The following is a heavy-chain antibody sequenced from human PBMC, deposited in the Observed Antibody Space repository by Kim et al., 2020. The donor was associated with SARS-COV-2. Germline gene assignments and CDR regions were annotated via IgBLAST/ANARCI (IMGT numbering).Heavy chain of an antibody. V-gene: IGHV4-59*13. J-gene: IGHJ4*02. CDR3: ARASYSSSWGYDY. CDR1: GGSISSYY. D-gene: IGHD6-13*01. CDR2: IYYSGST. Sequence: SETLSLTCTVSGGSISSYYWSWIRQPPGKGLEWIGYIYYSGSTNYNPSLKSRVTISVDTSKNQFSLKLSSVTAADTAVYYCARASYSSSWGYDYWGQGTLVTVSS.